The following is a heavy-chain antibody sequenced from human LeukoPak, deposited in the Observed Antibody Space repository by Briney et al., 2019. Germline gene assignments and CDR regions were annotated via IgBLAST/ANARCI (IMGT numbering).Heavy chain of an antibody. CDR2: ISSSCSTI. CDR1: GFTFSSYE. Sequence: GGSLRLSCAASGFTFSSYEMNWVRQAPGKGLEWGSYISSSCSTIYYADSVKGRFTISRDNSKNSLYLQMNSMRVEDTAVYYCARIGYCSSTSCYAGYYWGEGTLVTVSS. V-gene: IGHV3-48*03. D-gene: IGHD2-2*01. J-gene: IGHJ4*02. CDR3: ARIGYCSSTSCYAGYY.